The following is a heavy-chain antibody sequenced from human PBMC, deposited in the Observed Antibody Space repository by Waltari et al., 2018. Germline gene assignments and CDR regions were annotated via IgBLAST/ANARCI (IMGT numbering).Heavy chain of an antibody. CDR1: GYSFTSYW. CDR2: IYPCDSDT. CDR3: ARTTYYYDSSGSHDAFDI. Sequence: EVQLVQSGAEVKKPGESLKISCKGSGYSFTSYWIGWVRQMPGKGLEWMGIIYPCDSDTRYSPSFQGTVTISADKSISTAYLQWSSLKASDTAMYYCARTTYYYDSSGSHDAFDIWGQGTMVTVSS. D-gene: IGHD3-22*01. V-gene: IGHV5-51*01. J-gene: IGHJ3*02.